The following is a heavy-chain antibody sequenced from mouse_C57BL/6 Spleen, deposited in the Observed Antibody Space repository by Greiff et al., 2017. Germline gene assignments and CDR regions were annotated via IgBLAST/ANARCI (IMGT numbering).Heavy chain of an antibody. CDR3: ARGHYDGSSFYAMDY. CDR1: VYTFTSYW. D-gene: IGHD1-1*01. Sequence: VQLQQPGAELVKPGASVKLSCKASVYTFTSYWMHWVKQRPGQGLEWIGMIHPNSGSTNYNEKFKSKATLTVDKSSSTAYMQLSSLTSEDSAVEYCARGHYDGSSFYAMDYWGQGTSVTVSA. V-gene: IGHV1-64*01. J-gene: IGHJ4*01. CDR2: IHPNSGST.